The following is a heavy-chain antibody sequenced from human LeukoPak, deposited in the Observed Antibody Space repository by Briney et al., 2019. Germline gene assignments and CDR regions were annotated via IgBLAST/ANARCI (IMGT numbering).Heavy chain of an antibody. CDR1: GFTFSRYN. CDR2: ISSSSSTI. Sequence: GGSLRLSCAASGFTFSRYNMNWVRQAPGKGLEWVSYISSSSSTIYYADSLKGRFTISRDNAKNSLYLQMNSLRDEDTAVYYCAGMSGDVFDYWGQGTLVTVSS. V-gene: IGHV3-48*02. J-gene: IGHJ4*02. CDR3: AGMSGDVFDY. D-gene: IGHD4-17*01.